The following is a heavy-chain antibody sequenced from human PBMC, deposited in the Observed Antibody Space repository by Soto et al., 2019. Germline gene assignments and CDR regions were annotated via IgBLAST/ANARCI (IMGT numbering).Heavy chain of an antibody. CDR2: INPRGGST. CDR3: ARVALSGGGWLDP. CDR1: GYTFTSYY. J-gene: IGHJ5*02. D-gene: IGHD1-26*01. Sequence: QVQLVQSGAEVKKPGASVNVSCKASGYTFTSYYMHWVRQAPGQGLEWMGIINPRGGSTTYAQKFKGRVTVTRDTSKSTVYMELSNLRSDDTAIYYCARVALSGGGWLDPWGQGTLVTVSS. V-gene: IGHV1-46*01.